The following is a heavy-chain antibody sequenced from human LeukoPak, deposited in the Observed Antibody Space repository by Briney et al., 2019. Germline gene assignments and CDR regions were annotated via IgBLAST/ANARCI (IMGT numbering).Heavy chain of an antibody. J-gene: IGHJ4*02. V-gene: IGHV3-74*01. Sequence: PGGSLRLSCAASGFSFHTYWMYWVRQAPGKGLVWVSHINSDGSIVNYEDSVKGRFTISRDNAKNTPYLQMNSLGADDTALYFCSRGRNWDDGDYWGQGTLVTVSS. D-gene: IGHD1-1*01. CDR2: INSDGSIV. CDR3: SRGRNWDDGDY. CDR1: GFSFHTYW.